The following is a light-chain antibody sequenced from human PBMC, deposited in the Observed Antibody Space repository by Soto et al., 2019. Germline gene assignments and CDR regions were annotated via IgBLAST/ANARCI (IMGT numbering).Light chain of an antibody. V-gene: IGKV1-27*01. CDR3: QKYNSAPLT. Sequence: DIQMTQSPSSLSASEGDRVTISCRASQVIKNFVAWYQQKPGQAPKLLIYAASTLQSGVPSRFSGTVSGTDFALTISSLQPEDVATYYCQKYNSAPLTFGQGTKVDIK. CDR1: QVIKNF. CDR2: AAS. J-gene: IGKJ1*01.